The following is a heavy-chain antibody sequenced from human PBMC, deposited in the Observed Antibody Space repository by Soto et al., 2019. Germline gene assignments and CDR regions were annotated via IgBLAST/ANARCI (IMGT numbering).Heavy chain of an antibody. V-gene: IGHV3-11*01. J-gene: IGHJ4*02. CDR2: MSFSGSSI. CDR1: GFSFSDYY. Sequence: GGSLRLSCAASGFSFSDYYMSWIRQAPGKGLEWVSYMSFSGSSIYYADSVKGRFTISRDNAKNSLYLQMNSLRAEDTAVYYCAKGQWSHDCWGRGTLVTVSS. D-gene: IGHD6-19*01. CDR3: AKGQWSHDC.